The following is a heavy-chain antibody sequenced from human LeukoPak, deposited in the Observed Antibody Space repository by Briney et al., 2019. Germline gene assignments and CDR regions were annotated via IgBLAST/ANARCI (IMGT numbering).Heavy chain of an antibody. CDR2: INHSGGT. CDR3: ARGYYDFWSGFFALDV. CDR1: GGSFSGYY. J-gene: IGHJ6*04. Sequence: SETLSLTCAVYGGSFSGYYWSWIRQPPGKWLEWIGEINHSGGTNYNPSLKSRVTISVDTSKNQFSLKLSSVTAADTAVYYCARGYYDFWSGFFALDVWGKGTTVTVSS. V-gene: IGHV4-34*01. D-gene: IGHD3-3*01.